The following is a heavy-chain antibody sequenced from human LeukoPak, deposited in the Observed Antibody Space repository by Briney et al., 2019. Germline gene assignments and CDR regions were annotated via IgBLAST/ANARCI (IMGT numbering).Heavy chain of an antibody. J-gene: IGHJ6*03. D-gene: IGHD4-17*01. CDR2: IYYSGST. CDR3: ARLRTVTTYYYYMDV. Sequence: SETLSLTCAVYGGSFSGYYWSWIRQPPGKGLEWIGSIYYSGSTYYNPSLKSRVTISVDTSKNQFSLKLSSVTAADTAVYYCARLRTVTTYYYYMDVWGKGTTVTISS. V-gene: IGHV4-34*01. CDR1: GGSFSGYY.